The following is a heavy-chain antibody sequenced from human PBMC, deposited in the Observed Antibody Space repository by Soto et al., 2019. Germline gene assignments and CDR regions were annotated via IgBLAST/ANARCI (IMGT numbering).Heavy chain of an antibody. CDR3: ARDKITGLLDY. Sequence: SVTLSLTCTVSGGSISGSSYYWTWIRQPPGTGLEWIGEINHSGSTNYNPSLKSRVTISVDTSKNQFSLKLTSVTAADTAVYYCARDKITGLLDYWGQGTLVTVSS. CDR2: INHSGST. V-gene: IGHV4-39*07. CDR1: GGSISGSSYY. J-gene: IGHJ4*02. D-gene: IGHD2-8*02.